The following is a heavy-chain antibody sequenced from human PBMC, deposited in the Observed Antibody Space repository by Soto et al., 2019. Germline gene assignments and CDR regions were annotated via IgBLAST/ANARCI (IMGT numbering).Heavy chain of an antibody. CDR2: IYHSGST. D-gene: IGHD6-13*01. V-gene: IGHV4-4*02. CDR1: SGSISSSNW. CDR3: ASCRYSSSWSTFDY. J-gene: IGHJ4*02. Sequence: PSETLSLTCAVSSGSISSSNWWSWVRQPPGKGLEWIGEIYHSGSTNYNPSLKSRVTISVDKSKNQFSLKLSSVTAADTAVYYCASCRYSSSWSTFDYWGQGTLVTVSS.